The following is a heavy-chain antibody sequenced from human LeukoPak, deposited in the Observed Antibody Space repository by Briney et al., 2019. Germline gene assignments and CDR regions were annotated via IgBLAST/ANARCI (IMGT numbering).Heavy chain of an antibody. CDR3: ARRGSGSGGDLDY. V-gene: IGHV4-39*01. J-gene: IGHJ4*02. CDR1: GGSISASSYY. CDR2: IYYSGTT. D-gene: IGHD2-15*01. Sequence: PSETLSLTCTVSGGSISASSYYWGWIRQPPGKGLEWIATIYYSGTTYYNPSLKSRVTISVDTSKNQFSLNLSSVTAADAVVYYGARRGSGSGGDLDYWGQGTLVTFPS.